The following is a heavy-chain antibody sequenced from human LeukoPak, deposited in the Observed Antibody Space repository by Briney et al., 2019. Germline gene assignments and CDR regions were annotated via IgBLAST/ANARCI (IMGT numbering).Heavy chain of an antibody. CDR1: GYTFTSYG. CDR2: ISAYNGNT. J-gene: IGHJ4*02. Sequence: GESLKISCKGSGYTFTSYGISWVRQAPGQGLEWMGWISAYNGNTNYAQKLQGRVTMTTDTSTSTAYMELRSLRSDDTAVYYCARGPWELVAGHPDYWGQGTLVTVSS. V-gene: IGHV1-18*01. D-gene: IGHD6-19*01. CDR3: ARGPWELVAGHPDY.